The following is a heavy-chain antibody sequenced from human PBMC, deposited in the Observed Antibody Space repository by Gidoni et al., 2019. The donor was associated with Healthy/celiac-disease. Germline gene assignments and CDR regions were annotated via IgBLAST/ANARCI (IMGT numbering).Heavy chain of an antibody. V-gene: IGHV3-49*05. CDR3: TRKAYCGGDCYSLYWYFDL. J-gene: IGHJ2*01. CDR2: IRSKAYGGTT. CDR1: GFTFGDYA. Sequence: EVQLVESGGGLVKPGRSLRLSCTASGFTFGDYAMSWFRQAPGKGLEGVGFIRSKAYGGTTEYAASVKGRFTISRDDSKSIAYLQMNSLKTEDTAVYYCTRKAYCGGDCYSLYWYFDLWGRGTLVTVSS. D-gene: IGHD2-21*02.